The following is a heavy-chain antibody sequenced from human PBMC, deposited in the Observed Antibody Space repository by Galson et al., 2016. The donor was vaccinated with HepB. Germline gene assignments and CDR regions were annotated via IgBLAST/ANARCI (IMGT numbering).Heavy chain of an antibody. CDR2: IGGTSGRT. CDR3: AKRGVWDVHYFDY. CDR1: GFTFGIQA. D-gene: IGHD3-16*01. J-gene: IGHJ4*02. V-gene: IGHV3-23*01. Sequence: SLRLSCAASGFTFGIQAMSWVRQAPGKGLEWVSLIGGTSGRTYYADSVKGRFTISRDHSKNTLYLQMNSLRAEDTAVYYCAKRGVWDVHYFDYWGQGTLVTVSS.